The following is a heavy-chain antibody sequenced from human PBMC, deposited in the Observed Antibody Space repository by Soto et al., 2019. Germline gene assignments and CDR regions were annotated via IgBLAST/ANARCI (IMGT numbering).Heavy chain of an antibody. D-gene: IGHD3-16*01. J-gene: IGHJ4*02. CDR3: ARDSGKGYNYERDGLYYFDF. CDR1: GGTFNGFA. V-gene: IGHV1-69*01. CDR2: IVPLNGST. Sequence: QVQLVQSGAEVRKPGSSVKVSCKSSGGTFNGFAFSWVRQAPGEGLEWVGGIVPLNGSTTYTQQLRARVAITADASTGTVYMELRSLRSQAPAIYYCARDSGKGYNYERDGLYYFDFWGQGNVVSVSS.